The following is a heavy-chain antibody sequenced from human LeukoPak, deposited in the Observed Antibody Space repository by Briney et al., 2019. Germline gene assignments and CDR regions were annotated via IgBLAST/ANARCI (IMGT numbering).Heavy chain of an antibody. CDR1: GFTFDDYT. J-gene: IGHJ4*02. V-gene: IGHV3-43*01. D-gene: IGHD6-6*01. CDR3: ARDGRRIAAPDY. Sequence: GGSLRLSCAASGFTFDDYTMHWVRQAPGKGLEWVSLISWHGSTTKYADSVKGRFTISRDNAKNSLYLQMNSLRAEDTAVYYCARDGRRIAAPDYWGQGTLVTVSS. CDR2: ISWHGSTT.